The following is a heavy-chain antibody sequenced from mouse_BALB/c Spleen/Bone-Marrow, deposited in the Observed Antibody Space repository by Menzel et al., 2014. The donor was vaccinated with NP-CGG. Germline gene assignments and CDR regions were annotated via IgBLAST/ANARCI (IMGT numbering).Heavy chain of an antibody. J-gene: IGHJ1*01. D-gene: IGHD2-3*01. CDR1: GYAFSSYW. CDR2: IYPGDDDT. V-gene: IGHV1-80*01. Sequence: QVQLQQSGAELVRPGSSVKISCKASGYAFSSYWMNWVKQRPGQGLEWIGQIYPGDDDTNFNGKFKGKATLTADKSSSTVYMQLSSLTSEDSAVYFCAKGEDGGSPYFDVWGAGTTVTVSS. CDR3: AKGEDGGSPYFDV.